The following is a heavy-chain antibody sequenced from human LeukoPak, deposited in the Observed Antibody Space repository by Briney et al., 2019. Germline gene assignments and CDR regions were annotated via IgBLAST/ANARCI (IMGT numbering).Heavy chain of an antibody. CDR2: ISSSGSTI. D-gene: IGHD2-15*01. Sequence: GGSLRLSCAASGFTFSDYYMSWIRQALGKGLEWVSYISSSGSTIYYADSVKGRFTISRDNAKSSLYLQMNSLRAEDTAVYYCARASRQSPTTLLPPWGQGTLVTVSS. CDR1: GFTFSDYY. J-gene: IGHJ5*02. V-gene: IGHV3-11*04. CDR3: ARASRQSPTTLLPP.